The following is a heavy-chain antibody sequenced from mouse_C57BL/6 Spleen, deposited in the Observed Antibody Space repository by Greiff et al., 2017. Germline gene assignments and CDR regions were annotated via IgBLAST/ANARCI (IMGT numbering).Heavy chain of an antibody. CDR1: GYTFTSYG. J-gene: IGHJ4*01. Sequence: VQLQQSGAELARPGASVKLSCKASGYTFTSYGISWVKQRTGQGLEWIGEIYPRSGNTYYNEKFKGKATLTADKSSSTAYMELRSLTSEDAAVYFCARSATGTKAMEDWGQGTSVTVSS. V-gene: IGHV1-81*01. CDR2: IYPRSGNT. D-gene: IGHD4-1*02. CDR3: ARSATGTKAMED.